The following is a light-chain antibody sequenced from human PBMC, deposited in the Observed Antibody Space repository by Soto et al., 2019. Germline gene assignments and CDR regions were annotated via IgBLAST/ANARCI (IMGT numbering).Light chain of an antibody. J-gene: IGLJ2*01. V-gene: IGLV2-14*01. CDR3: SSYTSSSTLVV. Sequence: VLTQPASVSGSPGQSITISCTGTSSDVGGYNYVSWYQQHPGKAPKLMIYDVSNRPSGVSNRFSGSKSGNTASLTISGLQAEDEADYYCSSYTSSSTLVVFGGGTKVTVL. CDR2: DVS. CDR1: SSDVGGYNY.